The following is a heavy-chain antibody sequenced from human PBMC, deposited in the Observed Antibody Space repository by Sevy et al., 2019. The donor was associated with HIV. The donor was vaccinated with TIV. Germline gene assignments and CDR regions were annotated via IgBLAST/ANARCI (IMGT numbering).Heavy chain of an antibody. CDR3: AKRESTYYYDSSGYGDAFDI. J-gene: IGHJ3*02. V-gene: IGHV3-30-3*02. CDR1: GLTFSSHA. CDR2: ISSAGSNK. Sequence: GGSLRLSCAASGLTFSSHAMHWVRQAPGKGLEWVAVISSAGSNKYYADSVKGRFTISRDNSKNTLYLQMNSLRAEDTAVYYCAKRESTYYYDSSGYGDAFDIWGQGTMVTVSS. D-gene: IGHD3-22*01.